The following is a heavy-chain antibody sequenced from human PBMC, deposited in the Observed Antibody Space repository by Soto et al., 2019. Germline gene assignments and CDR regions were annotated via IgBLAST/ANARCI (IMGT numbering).Heavy chain of an antibody. Sequence: QVQLVQSGAEVKKPGSSVKVSCKASGGTFSNYAISWVRQAPGQGLEWMGGLIPIFGTPDYAQKFQGRVTXTXXXSXGTAYMELSSLRSEDTAVYYCASQLTGDSYYYGMDVWGQGTTVTVSS. CDR2: LIPIFGTP. J-gene: IGHJ6*02. D-gene: IGHD7-27*01. V-gene: IGHV1-69*05. CDR1: GGTFSNYA. CDR3: ASQLTGDSYYYGMDV.